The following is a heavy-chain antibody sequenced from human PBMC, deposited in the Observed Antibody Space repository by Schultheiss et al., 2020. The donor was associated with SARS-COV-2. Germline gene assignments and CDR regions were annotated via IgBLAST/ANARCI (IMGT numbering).Heavy chain of an antibody. CDR2: IKQDGSEK. CDR1: GFTFSSYW. D-gene: IGHD3-22*01. J-gene: IGHJ4*02. V-gene: IGHV3-7*01. Sequence: GESLKISCAASGFTFSSYWMSWVRQAPGKGLEWVANIKQDGSEKYYVDSVKGRFTISRDNAKNSLYLQMNSLRAEDTAVYYCARESVSKVYYYDSSGSCFDYWGQGTLVTVSS. CDR3: ARESVSKVYYYDSSGSCFDY.